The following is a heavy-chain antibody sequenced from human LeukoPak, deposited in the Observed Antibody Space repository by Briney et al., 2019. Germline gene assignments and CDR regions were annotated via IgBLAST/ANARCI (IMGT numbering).Heavy chain of an antibody. V-gene: IGHV1-2*02. CDR2: INPNSGAT. CDR3: ARDRAESQWLVRYWFDP. D-gene: IGHD6-19*01. CDR1: GYIFTGYY. Sequence: ASVKVSCKASGYIFTGYYMHWVRQAPGQGLEWMGWINPNSGATNYTQKFQGRVTMTRDTSISTAYMELSRLKSDDTAVYYCARDRAESQWLVRYWFDPWGQGTLVTVSS. J-gene: IGHJ5*02.